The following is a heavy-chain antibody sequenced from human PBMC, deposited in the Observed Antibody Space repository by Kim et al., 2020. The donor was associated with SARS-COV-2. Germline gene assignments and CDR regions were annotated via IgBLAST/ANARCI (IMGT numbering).Heavy chain of an antibody. D-gene: IGHD5-12*01. J-gene: IGHJ4*02. Sequence: YEQKCKGRVTMTRATSTSPVYMELSSLRSEDTAVYYCASANLRGYSGYDSWGQGTLVTVSS. CDR3: ASANLRGYSGYDS. V-gene: IGHV1-46*01.